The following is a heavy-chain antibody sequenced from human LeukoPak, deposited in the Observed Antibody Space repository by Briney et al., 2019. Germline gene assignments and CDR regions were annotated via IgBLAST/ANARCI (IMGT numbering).Heavy chain of an antibody. J-gene: IGHJ6*02. CDR2: IGTAGDT. CDR1: GFTFSSYD. V-gene: IGHV3-13*01. Sequence: GWSLTLSCLASGFTFSSYDMDWVRQPTGRGREWVSAIGTAGDTNIPASWKGRFTISRKNAKNSFYLQMNSLRARDRAVYYCARSNVITFGGTDYGMAVWGQGSTVT. D-gene: IGHD3-16*01. CDR3: ARSNVITFGGTDYGMAV.